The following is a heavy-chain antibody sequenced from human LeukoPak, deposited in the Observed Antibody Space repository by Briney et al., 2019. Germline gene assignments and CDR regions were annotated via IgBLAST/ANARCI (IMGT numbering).Heavy chain of an antibody. CDR1: GASISSGSHH. D-gene: IGHD4-23*01. CDR2: IYYSRTT. J-gene: IGHJ4*02. V-gene: IGHV4-39*01. CDR3: AKHDGRSGGTMGALDS. Sequence: PSETLSLTCTVSGASISSGSHHWGWVRQSPGKGLEWIGSIYYSRTTYYNPSLNSRVTIYVVTSKNQVSLQLNSVTAADTAVYYCAKHDGRSGGTMGALDSWGQGSLVTVSS.